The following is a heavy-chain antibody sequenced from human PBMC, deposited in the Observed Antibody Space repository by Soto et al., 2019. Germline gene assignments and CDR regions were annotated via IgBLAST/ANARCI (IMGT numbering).Heavy chain of an antibody. Sequence: LRLSCSDSGFTFSRYGMHWVRQAPGKGLEWVAVISYDGGGKYYADSVKGRFTISRDNSKYTLFLQMSSMRAGDTAVYSCVKDQDILAAGYHVDYWGQRSLVTV. J-gene: IGHJ4*01. D-gene: IGHD2-15*01. CDR3: VKDQDILAAGYHVDY. CDR2: ISYDGGGK. V-gene: IGHV3-30*18. CDR1: GFTFSRYG.